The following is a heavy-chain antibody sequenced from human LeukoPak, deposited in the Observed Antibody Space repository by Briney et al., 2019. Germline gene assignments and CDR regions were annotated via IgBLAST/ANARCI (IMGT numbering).Heavy chain of an antibody. V-gene: IGHV1-45*02. J-gene: IGHJ4*02. CDR1: GYTFTYHY. CDR3: ARSSDYSNYVFAY. CDR2: ITPFNGNT. D-gene: IGHD4-11*01. Sequence: VASVKVSCKASGYTFTYHYLHWVRQAPGQALEWIGWITPFNGNTNYAQKFQDRVTITRDRSMSTVYMELSSLRSEDTAMYYCARSSDYSNYVFAYWGQGTLVTVSS.